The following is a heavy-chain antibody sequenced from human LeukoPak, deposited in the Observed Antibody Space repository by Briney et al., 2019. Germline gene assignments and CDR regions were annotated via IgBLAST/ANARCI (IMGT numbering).Heavy chain of an antibody. Sequence: SVKVSCKASGGTFSSYAISWVRQAPGQGLEWMGGIIPIFGTANYAQKFQGRVTITADESTSTAYMELSSLRSEDTAVYYCARARDGVTTFDYWGQGTLVTVSS. CDR3: ARARDGVTTFDY. J-gene: IGHJ4*02. CDR2: IIPIFGTA. V-gene: IGHV1-69*13. CDR1: GGTFSSYA. D-gene: IGHD4-11*01.